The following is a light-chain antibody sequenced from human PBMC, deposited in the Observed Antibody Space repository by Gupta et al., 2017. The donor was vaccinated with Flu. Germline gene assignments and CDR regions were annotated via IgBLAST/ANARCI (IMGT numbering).Light chain of an antibody. J-gene: IGLJ3*02. Sequence: TSSDVGGYNYVSCYQQHPDKAPKLMIYEVNNRPSEVSNRFSGSKSGNTASLTISGLQAEDESDYYCSSYTSSKTWVFGGGTKVTVL. CDR2: EVN. V-gene: IGLV2-14*01. CDR1: SSDVGGYNY. CDR3: SSYTSSKTWV.